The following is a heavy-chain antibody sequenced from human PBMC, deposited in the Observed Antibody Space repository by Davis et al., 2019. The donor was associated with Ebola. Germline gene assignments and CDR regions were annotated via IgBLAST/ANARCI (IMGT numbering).Heavy chain of an antibody. CDR2: IYYTGST. CDR1: GDSISSGDYY. D-gene: IGHD3-22*01. V-gene: IGHV4-30-4*01. CDR3: ARAGGYSDSMDDAFDI. J-gene: IGHJ3*02. Sequence: MPSETLSLTCTVSGDSISSGDYYWSWIRQPPGEGLEWIGYIYYTGSTYYNPSLKSRVTISIDTSKNQFSLKLNSVTAADTAVYYCARAGGYSDSMDDAFDIWGQGTMVTVSS.